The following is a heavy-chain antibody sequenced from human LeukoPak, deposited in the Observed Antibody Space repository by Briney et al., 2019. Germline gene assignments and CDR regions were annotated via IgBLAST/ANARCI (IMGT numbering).Heavy chain of an antibody. CDR3: ARLENYYDSSGFFYYFDY. D-gene: IGHD3-22*01. V-gene: IGHV4-59*08. Sequence: PSETLSLTCTASGGSISSYYWSWIRQPPGKGLEWIGYTYYSGSTNYNPSLKSRVTISVDTSKNQFSLKLSSVTAADTAVYYCARLENYYDSSGFFYYFDYWGQGTLVTVSS. J-gene: IGHJ4*02. CDR1: GGSISSYY. CDR2: TYYSGST.